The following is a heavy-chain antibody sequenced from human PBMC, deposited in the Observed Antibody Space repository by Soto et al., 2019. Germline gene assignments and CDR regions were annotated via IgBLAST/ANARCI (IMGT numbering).Heavy chain of an antibody. V-gene: IGHV1-58*02. CDR3: AAVGYDFWSGYWLPGFAY. Sequence: SVKVSCKASGFTFTSSAMQWVRQARGQRLEWIGWIVVGSGNTNYAQKFQERVTITRDMSTSTAYMELSSLRSEDTAVYYCAAVGYDFWSGYWLPGFAYWGQGTLVTVSS. D-gene: IGHD3-3*01. J-gene: IGHJ4*02. CDR2: IVVGSGNT. CDR1: GFTFTSSA.